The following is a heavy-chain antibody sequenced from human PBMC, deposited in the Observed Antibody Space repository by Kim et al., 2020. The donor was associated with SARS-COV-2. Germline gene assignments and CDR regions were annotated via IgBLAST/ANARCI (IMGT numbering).Heavy chain of an antibody. D-gene: IGHD3-10*01. CDR3: AKDSVTMVRGVIPYGIDV. CDR2: ISYDGSNK. V-gene: IGHV3-30*18. J-gene: IGHJ6*02. CDR1: GFTFSSYG. Sequence: GGSLRLSCAASGFTFSSYGMHWVRQAPGKGLEWVAVISYDGSNKYYADSVKGRFTISRDNSKNTLYLQMNSLRAEDTAVYYCAKDSVTMVRGVIPYGIDVWGQGTTVTVSS.